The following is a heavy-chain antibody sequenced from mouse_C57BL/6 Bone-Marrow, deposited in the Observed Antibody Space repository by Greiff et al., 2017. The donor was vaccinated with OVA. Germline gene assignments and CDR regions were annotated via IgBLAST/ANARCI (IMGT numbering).Heavy chain of an antibody. D-gene: IGHD1-1*01. CDR3: ARRVYYYGSHWYFDV. CDR1: GYSFTDYN. J-gene: IGHJ1*03. V-gene: IGHV1-39*01. CDR2: INPNYGTT. Sequence: VHVKQSGPELVKPGASVKISCKASGYSFTDYNMNWVKQSNGKSLEWIGVINPNYGTTSYNQKFKGKATLTVDQSSSTAYMQLNSLTSEDSAVYYCARRVYYYGSHWYFDVWGTGTTVTVSS.